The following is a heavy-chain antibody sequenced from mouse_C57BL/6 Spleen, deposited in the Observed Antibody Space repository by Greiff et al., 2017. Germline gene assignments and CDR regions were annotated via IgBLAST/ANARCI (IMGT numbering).Heavy chain of an antibody. J-gene: IGHJ2*01. CDR2: IHPSDSDT. CDR3: AIWSYYGNYVDY. D-gene: IGHD2-10*01. V-gene: IGHV1-74*01. Sequence: QVQLQQPGAELVKPGASVKVSCKASGYTFTSYWMHWVKQRPGQGLEWIGRIHPSDSDTNYNQKFKGKATLTVANSSSSAYMQLSSLTSVDSAVNYCAIWSYYGNYVDYWGQGTTLTVSS. CDR1: GYTFTSYW.